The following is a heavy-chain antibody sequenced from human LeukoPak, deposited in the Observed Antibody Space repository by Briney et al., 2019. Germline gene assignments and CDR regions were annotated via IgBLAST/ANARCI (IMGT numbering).Heavy chain of an antibody. Sequence: SETLSLTCTVSGGSISSYYWSWIRQPAGKGLEWIGRIYTSGSTNYNPSLKSRVTMSVDTSKNQFSLKLSSVTAADTAVYYCARSPPPLLWFGEPRPYYYMDVWGKGTTVTVSS. CDR1: GGSISSYY. CDR2: IYTSGST. V-gene: IGHV4-4*07. J-gene: IGHJ6*03. CDR3: ARSPPPLLWFGEPRPYYYMDV. D-gene: IGHD3-10*01.